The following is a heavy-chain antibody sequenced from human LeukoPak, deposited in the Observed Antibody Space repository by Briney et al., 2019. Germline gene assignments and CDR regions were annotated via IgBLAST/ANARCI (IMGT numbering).Heavy chain of an antibody. CDR1: GYTFTGYY. D-gene: IGHD1-7*01. V-gene: IGHV1-2*02. CDR3: ARLGYNWNYGLNY. CDR2: INPNSGGT. Sequence: ASVKVSCKASGYTFTGYYMHWARQAPGQGLEWMGWINPNSGGTNYAQKFQGRVTMTRDTSISTAYMELSRLRSDDTAVYYCARLGYNWNYGLNYWGQGTLVTVSS. J-gene: IGHJ4*02.